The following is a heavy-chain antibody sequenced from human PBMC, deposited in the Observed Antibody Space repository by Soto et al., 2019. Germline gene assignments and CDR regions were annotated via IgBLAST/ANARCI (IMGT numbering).Heavy chain of an antibody. J-gene: IGHJ6*02. D-gene: IGHD6-13*01. CDR3: ARDWARGYSSSWYDYYYGMDV. CDR2: IYYSGST. CDR1: GGSISSGDYY. Sequence: SETLSLTCTVSGGSISSGDYYWSWIRQPPGKGLEWIGYIYYSGSTYYNPSLKSRVTISVDTSKNQFSLKLSSVTAADTAVYYCARDWARGYSSSWYDYYYGMDVWGQGTTVTVSS. V-gene: IGHV4-30-4*01.